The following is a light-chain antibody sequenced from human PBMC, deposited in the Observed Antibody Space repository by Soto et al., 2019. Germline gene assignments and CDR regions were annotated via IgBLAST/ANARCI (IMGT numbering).Light chain of an antibody. CDR1: QSVSSNY. Sequence: EIVLTQSPGTLSLSPGERATLSCRASQSVSSNYLAWYQQKRGQAPRLLIYGASSRATGIPTRFSGSGSGTGFTLTISRLEPEDFAVYYCQQYDTAPRTFGQGTKVEI. CDR2: GAS. J-gene: IGKJ1*01. CDR3: QQYDTAPRT. V-gene: IGKV3-20*01.